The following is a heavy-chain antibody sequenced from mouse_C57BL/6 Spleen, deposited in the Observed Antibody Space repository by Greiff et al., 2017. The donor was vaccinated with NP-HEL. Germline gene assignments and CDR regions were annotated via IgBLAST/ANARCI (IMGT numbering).Heavy chain of an antibody. D-gene: IGHD3-2*02. Sequence: VQLQESGPELVKPGASVKISCKASGYAFSSSWMNWVKQRPGKGLEWIGRIYPGDGDTNYNGKFKGKATLTADKSSSTAYMQLSSLTSEDSAVYFCARTRNSSGYGWFAYWGQGTLVTVSA. CDR3: ARTRNSSGYGWFAY. V-gene: IGHV1-82*01. CDR1: GYAFSSSW. J-gene: IGHJ3*01. CDR2: IYPGDGDT.